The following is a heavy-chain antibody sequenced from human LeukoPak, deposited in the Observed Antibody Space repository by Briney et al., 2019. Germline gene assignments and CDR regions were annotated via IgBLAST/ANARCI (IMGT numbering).Heavy chain of an antibody. D-gene: IGHD2-2*01. Sequence: ASVKGSCKASGYTFTGYYMHCVRQAPGQGLEWMGWINPNTGGTNYAQKFEGRVNMTRDTSITTAYMELSRLRSADTAVYYCARQVHYYYYGMDVWGQGTTVTVSS. CDR3: ARQVHYYYYGMDV. CDR1: GYTFTGYY. V-gene: IGHV1-2*02. CDR2: INPNTGGT. J-gene: IGHJ6*02.